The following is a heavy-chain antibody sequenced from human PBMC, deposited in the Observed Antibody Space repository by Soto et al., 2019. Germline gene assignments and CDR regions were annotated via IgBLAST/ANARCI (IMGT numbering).Heavy chain of an antibody. CDR1: GGSISSYY. CDR3: ARTGVDSSIWYHYYYGMDV. V-gene: IGHV4-59*01. Sequence: SETLSLTCTVSGGSISSYYWSWIRQPPGKGLELIGYIYYSGSTNYNPSLKSRVTISVDTSKNQFSLKLSSVTAADTAVYYCARTGVDSSIWYHYYYGMDVWGQGTTVTVSS. CDR2: IYYSGST. D-gene: IGHD6-13*01. J-gene: IGHJ6*02.